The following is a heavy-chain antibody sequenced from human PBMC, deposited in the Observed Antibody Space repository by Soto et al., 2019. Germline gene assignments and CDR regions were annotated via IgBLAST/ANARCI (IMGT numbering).Heavy chain of an antibody. Sequence: EVQLVESGGGLVQPGGSLRLSCVASGFTFSNYWMYWVSQAPGEGLVWVSRIHSDGSVSSYADSVKGRLTISRDNVKNTLYLEMGSLRAEDTAGYYCARGDCVGGTCYSLAGSFYYYMDVWGKGTTVTVFS. CDR3: ARGDCVGGTCYSLAGSFYYYMDV. CDR2: IHSDGSVS. D-gene: IGHD2-15*01. V-gene: IGHV3-74*01. CDR1: GFTFSNYW. J-gene: IGHJ6*03.